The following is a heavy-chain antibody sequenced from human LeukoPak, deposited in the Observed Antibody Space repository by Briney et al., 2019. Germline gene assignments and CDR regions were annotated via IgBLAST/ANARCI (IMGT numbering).Heavy chain of an antibody. D-gene: IGHD3-3*01. CDR1: GYTFTGYY. V-gene: IGHV1-2*02. Sequence: GASVKVSCKASGYTFTGYYMHWVRQAPGQGLEWMGWINPNSGGTNYAQKFQGRVTMTRDTSISTVYMELRSLRSDDTAVYYCARDAGFMIFGVVSRPYGMDVWGQGTTVTVSS. J-gene: IGHJ6*02. CDR2: INPNSGGT. CDR3: ARDAGFMIFGVVSRPYGMDV.